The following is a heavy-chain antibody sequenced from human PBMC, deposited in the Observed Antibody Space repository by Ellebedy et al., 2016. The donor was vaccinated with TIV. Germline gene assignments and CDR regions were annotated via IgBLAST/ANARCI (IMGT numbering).Heavy chain of an antibody. J-gene: IGHJ4*02. D-gene: IGHD2-15*01. V-gene: IGHV3-21*01. Sequence: GESLKISCAASGFTFSSYSLNWVRQAPGKGLEWVSSISTIRSYADSVRGRFTISRDNAKNSLYLQMNSLRAEDTAVYYCSRGGGCGGGTCYYPDFWGQGTLVTVSS. CDR3: SRGGGCGGGTCYYPDF. CDR1: GFTFSSYS. CDR2: ISTIRSY.